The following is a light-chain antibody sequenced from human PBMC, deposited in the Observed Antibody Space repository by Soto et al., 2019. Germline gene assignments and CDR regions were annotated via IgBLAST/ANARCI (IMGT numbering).Light chain of an antibody. CDR2: EVS. V-gene: IGLV2-14*01. CDR3: SSYTSSSTYV. J-gene: IGLJ1*01. Sequence: SVLTQPASVSGSPGQSITISCTGTSXDVGGYNYVSWHQQHPGKAPKLMIYEVSNRPSGVSNRFSGSKSGNTASLTISGLQAEDEADYYCSSYTSSSTYVFGTWPKVAVL. CDR1: SXDVGGYNY.